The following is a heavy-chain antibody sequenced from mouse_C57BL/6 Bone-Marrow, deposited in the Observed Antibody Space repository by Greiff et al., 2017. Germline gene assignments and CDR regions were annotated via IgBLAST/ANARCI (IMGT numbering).Heavy chain of an antibody. CDR2: ISSGGSYT. CDR1: GFTFSSYG. V-gene: IGHV5-6*01. J-gene: IGHJ3*01. Sequence: EVQWVESGGDLVKPGGSLKLSCAASGFTFSSYGMSWVRQTPDKRLEWVATISSGGSYTYYPDSVKGRFTISRDNAKNTLYLQMSSLKSEDTAMYYCARGDDYSWFAYWGQGTLVTVSA. CDR3: ARGDDYSWFAY. D-gene: IGHD2-4*01.